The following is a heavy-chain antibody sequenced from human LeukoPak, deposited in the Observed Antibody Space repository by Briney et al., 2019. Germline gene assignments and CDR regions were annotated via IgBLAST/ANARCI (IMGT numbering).Heavy chain of an antibody. Sequence: SETLSLTCTVSGGSISSSSYYWGWIRQPPGKGLEWIGSIYYSGNTYYNPSLKSRVTISVDTSKNQFSLKLSSVTAADTAVYYCASLDYGDYATDYWGQGTLVTVSS. CDR2: IYYSGNT. D-gene: IGHD4-17*01. V-gene: IGHV4-39*01. CDR1: GGSISSSSYY. J-gene: IGHJ4*02. CDR3: ASLDYGDYATDY.